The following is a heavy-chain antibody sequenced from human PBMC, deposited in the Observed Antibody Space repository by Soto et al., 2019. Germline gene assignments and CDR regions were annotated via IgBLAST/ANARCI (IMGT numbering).Heavy chain of an antibody. Sequence: PSETLSLTCSVSGASINNFAYYWGWIRQPPGKGLEWIGTVYYNVNTYYNPSLKSRVAISVDTAKNQFSLNLRSVTAADTAIYFCARRERYYGSPGWFDPWGQGTLVTVSS. CDR2: VYYNVNT. CDR1: GASINNFAYY. V-gene: IGHV4-39*01. D-gene: IGHD3-10*01. J-gene: IGHJ5*01. CDR3: ARRERYYGSPGWFDP.